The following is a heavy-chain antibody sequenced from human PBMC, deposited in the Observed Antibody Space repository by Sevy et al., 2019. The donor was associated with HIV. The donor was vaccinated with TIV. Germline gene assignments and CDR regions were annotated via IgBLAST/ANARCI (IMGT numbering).Heavy chain of an antibody. CDR1: GFTFRNYG. V-gene: IGHV3-23*01. CDR2: ISDSGDET. Sequence: GGSLRLSCAVSGFTFRNYGMSWVRQAPGKGLEWVSSISDSGDETYYADSVKGRFTISRDKSKTTLDLQMNSLRAEDTATYYCTKRVDYSSSSAYFDVWGRGTLVTVSS. CDR3: TKRVDYSSSSAYFDV. D-gene: IGHD6-6*01. J-gene: IGHJ2*01.